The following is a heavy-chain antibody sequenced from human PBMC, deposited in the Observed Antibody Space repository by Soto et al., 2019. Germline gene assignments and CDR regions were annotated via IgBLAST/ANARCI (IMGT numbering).Heavy chain of an antibody. D-gene: IGHD1-26*01. CDR2: ISSSSNYI. V-gene: IGHV3-21*01. Sequence: EVQLVESGGGLVKPGGSLRLSCSASGFTFSSYSMNWVRQAPGKGLEWFSSISSSSNYIYYADSVKGRFTISRDNAKNSLYLQMNSLRAEDTAVYYCARDLVGATIWGQGTLVTVSS. J-gene: IGHJ4*02. CDR1: GFTFSSYS. CDR3: ARDLVGATI.